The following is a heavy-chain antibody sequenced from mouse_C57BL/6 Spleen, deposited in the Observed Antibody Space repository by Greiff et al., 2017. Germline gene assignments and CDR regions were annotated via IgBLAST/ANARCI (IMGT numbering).Heavy chain of an antibody. J-gene: IGHJ2*01. CDR1: GYTFTDYE. CDR2: IDPETGGT. Sequence: QVQLKQSGAELVRPGASVTLSCKASGYTFTDYEMHWVKQTPVHDLEWIGVIDPETGGTAYNQKLKGKAILTADKSSSTAYLELRSLTSEDSAVYYSYYYDSSYDFDYWGQGTTLTVSS. D-gene: IGHD1-1*01. V-gene: IGHV1-15*01. CDR3: YYYDSSYDFDY.